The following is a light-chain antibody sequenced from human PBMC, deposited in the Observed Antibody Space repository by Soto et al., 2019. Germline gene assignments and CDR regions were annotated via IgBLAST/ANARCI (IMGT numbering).Light chain of an antibody. CDR2: KAY. CDR3: KQYNTYSRT. CDR1: QSISTY. Sequence: DIQMTQSPSTLSASVGDRVAITCRASQSISTYLAWYQQKPGKAHKLXIYKAYSLESGVPSRFSGSGSGAEFTLTIRSLQPDDFATYYCKQYNTYSRTFGQGTKVDIK. V-gene: IGKV1-5*03. J-gene: IGKJ1*01.